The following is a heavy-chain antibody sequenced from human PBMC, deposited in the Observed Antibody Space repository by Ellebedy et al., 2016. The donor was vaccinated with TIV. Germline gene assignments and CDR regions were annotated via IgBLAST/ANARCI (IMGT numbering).Heavy chain of an antibody. CDR3: AKVRYGGYVPMHDY. Sequence: PGGSLRLSCAASGFTFSSYWMSWARQAPGKGLEWVANIKQDGSEKSSVNSVRSRFTISIDNAKNSQYLQINSLRAEDTSMYYCAKVRYGGYVPMHDYWGQGTLVTVSS. D-gene: IGHD5-12*01. J-gene: IGHJ4*02. V-gene: IGHV3-7*03. CDR2: IKQDGSEK. CDR1: GFTFSSYW.